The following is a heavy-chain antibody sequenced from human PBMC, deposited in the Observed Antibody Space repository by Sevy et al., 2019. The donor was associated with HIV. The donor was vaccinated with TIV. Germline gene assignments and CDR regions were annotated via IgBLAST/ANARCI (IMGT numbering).Heavy chain of an antibody. CDR1: GYTFTSYD. J-gene: IGHJ1*01. CDR2: MNPNSGNT. V-gene: IGHV1-8*01. CDR3: ARGPYYYDSSGYYEYFQH. Sequence: ASVKVSCKASGYTFTSYDINWVRQATGQGLEWMGWMNPNSGNTGDAQKFQGRVTMTRNTSISTAYMELSSLRSEDTAVYYCARGPYYYDSSGYYEYFQHWCQGTLVTVSS. D-gene: IGHD3-22*01.